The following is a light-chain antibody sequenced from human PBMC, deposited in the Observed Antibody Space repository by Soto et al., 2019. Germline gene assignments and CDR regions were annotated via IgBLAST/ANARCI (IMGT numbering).Light chain of an antibody. J-gene: IGKJ5*01. Sequence: PVTLSLSPGERATLSCRASQSFRGLLAWYQQKPGQAPRLLIYDAYNRATGIPPRFSGSGSGADFTLTISSLEPEDSAVYYCQQRHMWPITFGQGKRLEIK. CDR2: DAY. CDR1: QSFRGL. CDR3: QQRHMWPIT. V-gene: IGKV3-11*01.